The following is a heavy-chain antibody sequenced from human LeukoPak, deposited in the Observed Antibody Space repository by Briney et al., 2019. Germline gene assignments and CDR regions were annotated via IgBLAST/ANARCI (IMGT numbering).Heavy chain of an antibody. CDR2: ISWNSGSI. V-gene: IGHV3-9*01. CDR3: AKDSLLSIVGATFGAFDI. CDR1: GFTFDDYA. Sequence: PGGSLRLSCAASGFTFDDYAMHWVRQAPGKGLEWVSGISWNSGSIGYADSVKGRFTISRDNAKNSLYLQMNSLRAEDTALYYCAKDSLLSIVGATFGAFDIWGQGTMVTVSS. D-gene: IGHD1-26*01. J-gene: IGHJ3*02.